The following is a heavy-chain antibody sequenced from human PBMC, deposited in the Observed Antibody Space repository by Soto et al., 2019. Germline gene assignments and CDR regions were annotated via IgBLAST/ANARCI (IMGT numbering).Heavy chain of an antibody. D-gene: IGHD2-21*01. CDR1: SGSIRSSTYY. CDR3: ARLHWGGSEHMWQNYFDY. Sequence: QLQLQESGPGLVKPSETLSLTCTVSSGSIRSSTYYWGWIRQPPGKGLEGIGTINYNGNNYYRQSLKSPVTISVDTSKNQFSLKLNSVTAADTAVYYCARLHWGGSEHMWQNYFDYWGQGTQVTVSS. CDR2: INYNGNN. J-gene: IGHJ4*02. V-gene: IGHV4-39*01.